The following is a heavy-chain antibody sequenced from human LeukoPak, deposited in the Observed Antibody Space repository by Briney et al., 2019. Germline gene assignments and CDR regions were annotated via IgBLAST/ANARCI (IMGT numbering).Heavy chain of an antibody. V-gene: IGHV4-59*01. Sequence: SETLSLTCTVSGGSISSYYWSWIRQPPGKGLEWIGYIYYSGSTNYNPSLKSRVTISVDTSKNQFSLKLSSVTAADTAVYYCARVDVQQLAYGMDVWGQGTTVTVSS. D-gene: IGHD6-13*01. J-gene: IGHJ6*02. CDR1: GGSISSYY. CDR2: IYYSGST. CDR3: ARVDVQQLAYGMDV.